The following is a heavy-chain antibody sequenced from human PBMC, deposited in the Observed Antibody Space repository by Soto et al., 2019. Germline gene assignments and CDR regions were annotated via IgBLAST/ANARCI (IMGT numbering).Heavy chain of an antibody. CDR2: IYPGDSDT. D-gene: IGHD3-10*01. CDR1: GYTFTNYW. J-gene: IGHJ4*02. V-gene: IGHV5-51*01. CDR3: ARSSGSGFDY. Sequence: GESLNISCKGSGYTFTNYWIGWVRQMPGKGPEWMGIIYPGDSDTKYNPSFQGQVTISADKSITTTYLQWSSLKASDTAMYYCARSSGSGFDYWGQGALVTVSA.